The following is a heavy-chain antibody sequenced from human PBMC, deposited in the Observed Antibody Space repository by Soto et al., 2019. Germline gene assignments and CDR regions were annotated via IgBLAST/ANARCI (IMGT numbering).Heavy chain of an antibody. Sequence: GGSLRLSCAASGFTFSSYGMHWVRQAPGKGLEWVAVIWYDGSNKYYADSVKGRFTISRDNSKNTLYLQMNSLRAEDTAVYYCAKDAPLTYYYDSSGHGAAFDIWGQGTMVTVSS. J-gene: IGHJ3*02. V-gene: IGHV3-33*06. CDR3: AKDAPLTYYYDSSGHGAAFDI. CDR1: GFTFSSYG. CDR2: IWYDGSNK. D-gene: IGHD3-22*01.